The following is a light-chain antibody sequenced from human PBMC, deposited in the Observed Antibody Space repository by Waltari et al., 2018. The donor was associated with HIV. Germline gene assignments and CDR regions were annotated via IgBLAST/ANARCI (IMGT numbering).Light chain of an antibody. CDR3: QSYDSSLTVVI. CDR1: SSNIGAGYD. J-gene: IGLJ2*01. V-gene: IGLV1-40*01. Sequence: QSVLTQPPSVSGAPGQRVTISSTGSSSNIGAGYDVHWYQQVPGTAPKLLIFGNSNRPSGVPDRFSGSKPATSASLAITGLQAEDEADYYCQSYDSSLTVVIFGGGTKLTVL. CDR2: GNS.